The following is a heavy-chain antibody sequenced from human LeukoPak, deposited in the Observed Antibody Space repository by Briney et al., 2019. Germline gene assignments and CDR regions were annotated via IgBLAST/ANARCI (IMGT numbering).Heavy chain of an antibody. D-gene: IGHD5-12*01. Sequence: GGSLRLSCAASGFTFSSYAMSWVRQAPGKGLEWVSAISGSGGSTYYADSVRGRFTISRDNSKNTLYLQMNSLRAEDTAVYYCAKARGGYGDYFDYWGQGTLVTVSS. V-gene: IGHV3-23*01. CDR1: GFTFSSYA. CDR2: ISGSGGST. CDR3: AKARGGYGDYFDY. J-gene: IGHJ4*02.